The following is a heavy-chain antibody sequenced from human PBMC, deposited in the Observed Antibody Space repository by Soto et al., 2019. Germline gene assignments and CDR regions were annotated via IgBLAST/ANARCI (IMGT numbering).Heavy chain of an antibody. V-gene: IGHV6-1*01. CDR1: GDSVSSNSAA. Sequence: KQSQTLSLTCAISGDSVSSNSAAWNWIRQSPSRGLEWLGRTYYRSKWYNDYAVSVKSRITINPDTSKNQFSLQLNSVTPEDTAVYYCARESAGVDYYGSGSYYYYYGMDVWGQGTTVTVSS. D-gene: IGHD3-10*01. CDR3: ARESAGVDYYGSGSYYYYYGMDV. CDR2: TYYRSKWYN. J-gene: IGHJ6*02.